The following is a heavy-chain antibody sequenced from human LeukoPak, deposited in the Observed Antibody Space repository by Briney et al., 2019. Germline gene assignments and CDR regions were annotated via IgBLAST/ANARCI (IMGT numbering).Heavy chain of an antibody. J-gene: IGHJ4*02. CDR1: GGSISSSSYY. CDR3: ARLGFWSGPTPFDY. D-gene: IGHD3-3*01. V-gene: IGHV4-39*07. Sequence: PSETLSLTCTVSGGSISSSSYYWGWIRQPPGKGLEWIGSIYYSGSTYYNPSLKSRVTISVDTSKNQFSLKLSSVTAADTAVYYCARLGFWSGPTPFDYWGQGTLVTVSS. CDR2: IYYSGST.